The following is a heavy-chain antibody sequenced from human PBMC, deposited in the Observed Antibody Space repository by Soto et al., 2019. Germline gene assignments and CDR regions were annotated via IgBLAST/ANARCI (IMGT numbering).Heavy chain of an antibody. Sequence: PSETLSLTCTVSGGSISSSSYYWGWIRQPPGKGLEWIGSIYYSGSTYYNPSLKSRVTISVDTSKNQFSLKLSSVTAADTAVYYCARVRVATIRSSFDYWGQGTLVTVS. CDR2: IYYSGST. CDR3: ARVRVATIRSSFDY. D-gene: IGHD5-12*01. CDR1: GGSISSSSYY. V-gene: IGHV4-39*01. J-gene: IGHJ4*02.